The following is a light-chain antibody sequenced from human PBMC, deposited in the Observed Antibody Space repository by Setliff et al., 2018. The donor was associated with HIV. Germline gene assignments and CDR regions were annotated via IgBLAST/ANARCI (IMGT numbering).Light chain of an antibody. V-gene: IGLV2-14*03. CDR2: DVS. J-gene: IGLJ1*01. CDR3: SAYTSSGSLGV. CDR1: SSDVGGYNY. Sequence: QSALPQPASVSGSPGQSITISCSGTSSDVGGYNYVSWYQQHPGKVPKLMIFDVSNRPSGVSNRFPGSKSGNTASLTISGLQAEDEADYYCSAYTSSGSLGVFCTGTKVTVL.